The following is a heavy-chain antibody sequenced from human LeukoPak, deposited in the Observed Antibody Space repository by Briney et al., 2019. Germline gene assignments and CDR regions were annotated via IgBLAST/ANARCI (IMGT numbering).Heavy chain of an antibody. V-gene: IGHV3-53*01. D-gene: IGHD3-3*01. Sequence: GGSLRLSCAASGVTFSVYWMSWVRQAPGKGLEWVSVIYSGGSTYYADSVKGRFTISRDNSKNTLYLQMNSLRAEDTAVYYCASIAGVVKDYWGQGTLVTVSS. CDR2: IYSGGST. J-gene: IGHJ4*02. CDR1: GVTFSVYW. CDR3: ASIAGVVKDY.